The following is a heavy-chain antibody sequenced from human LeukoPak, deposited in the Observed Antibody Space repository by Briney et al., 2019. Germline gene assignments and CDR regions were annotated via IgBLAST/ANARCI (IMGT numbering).Heavy chain of an antibody. CDR3: AKGPNSAATGYLNWFDP. CDR1: GFTFSNYA. V-gene: IGHV3-23*01. D-gene: IGHD2-15*01. Sequence: PGGSLRLSCAASGFTFSNYAMSWVRQAPGKGLEWVSGISGSGGSTYYADSARGRFTISRDNSKNTLFLQMNSLRADDTAVYYCAKGPNSAATGYLNWFDPWGQGTLVTVSS. CDR2: ISGSGGST. J-gene: IGHJ5*02.